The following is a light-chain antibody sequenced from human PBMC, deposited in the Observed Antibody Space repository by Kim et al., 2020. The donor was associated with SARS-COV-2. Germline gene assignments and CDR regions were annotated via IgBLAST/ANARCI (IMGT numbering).Light chain of an antibody. CDR3: LLSYNAARV. V-gene: IGLV7-46*01. CDR1: TGADPSGHY. J-gene: IGLJ2*01. Sequence: PGGTVTLTGGSSTGADPSGHYPYWLQQKPGQAPRTLIIDTSNKHSWTPSRFSGSRLGGKAALALSEVQPEDEAEYYYLLSYNAARVFGGGTQLTVL. CDR2: DTS.